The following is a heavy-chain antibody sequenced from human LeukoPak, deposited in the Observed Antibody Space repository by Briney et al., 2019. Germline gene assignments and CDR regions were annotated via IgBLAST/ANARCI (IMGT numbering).Heavy chain of an antibody. CDR1: GGSFSGYY. CDR3: AREGGYSCGDAPLHFDY. CDR2: INHSGST. Sequence: SETLSLTCAVYGGSFSGYYWSWIRQPPGKGLEWIGEINHSGSTNYNPSLKSRVTISVDTSKNQFSLKLSSVTAADTAVYYCAREGGYSCGDAPLHFDYWGQGTLVTVSS. D-gene: IGHD5-18*01. J-gene: IGHJ4*02. V-gene: IGHV4-34*01.